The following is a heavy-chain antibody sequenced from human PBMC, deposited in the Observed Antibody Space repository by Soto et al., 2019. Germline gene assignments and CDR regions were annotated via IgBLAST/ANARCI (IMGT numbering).Heavy chain of an antibody. Sequence: QVQLQESGPGLVKPSQTLSLTCTVSGGSITSDNYSWTWIRQPPGKGLEWFGYIYYSGSTYYNPSLMSRDTISEDKAKNQLSLRLSSVTAADTAVYYCARAQLVGYYFDSWGQGTLVTVSS. CDR1: GGSITSDNYS. CDR3: ARAQLVGYYFDS. J-gene: IGHJ4*02. D-gene: IGHD2-2*01. V-gene: IGHV4-30-4*08. CDR2: IYYSGST.